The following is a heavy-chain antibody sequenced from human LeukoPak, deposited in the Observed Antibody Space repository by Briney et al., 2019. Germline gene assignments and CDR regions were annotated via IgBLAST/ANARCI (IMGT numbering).Heavy chain of an antibody. Sequence: ASVKVSCKASGFTFTSSAVRWVRQARGQRLEWIGWIVVGSGNTNYAQKFQERVTITRDMSTSTAYMELSSLRSEDTAVYYCAAGYCSGGSCYPYYYYGMDVWGQGTTVTVSS. CDR2: IVVGSGNT. CDR1: GFTFTSSA. D-gene: IGHD2-15*01. V-gene: IGHV1-58*01. CDR3: AAGYCSGGSCYPYYYYGMDV. J-gene: IGHJ6*02.